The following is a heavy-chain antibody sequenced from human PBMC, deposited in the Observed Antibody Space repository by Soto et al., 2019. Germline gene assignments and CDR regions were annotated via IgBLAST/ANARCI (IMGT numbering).Heavy chain of an antibody. CDR3: ARGYNWNYFWFDP. Sequence: PSETLSLTCAVYGGSFSGYYWSWIRQPPGKGLEWIGEINHSGSTNYNPSLKSRVTISVDTSKNQFSLKLSSVTAADTAVYYCARGYNWNYFWFDPWGQGTLVTV. CDR2: INHSGST. J-gene: IGHJ5*02. D-gene: IGHD1-7*01. CDR1: GGSFSGYY. V-gene: IGHV4-34*01.